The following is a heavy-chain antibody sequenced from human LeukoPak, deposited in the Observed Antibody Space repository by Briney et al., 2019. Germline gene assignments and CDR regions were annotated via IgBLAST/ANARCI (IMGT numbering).Heavy chain of an antibody. J-gene: IGHJ4*02. V-gene: IGHV3-30*18. CDR2: ISYDGSNK. CDR3: AKDLSTVTTSDPPIIDY. Sequence: GGSLRLSCAASGFTFSSYGTHGVRQAPGKGLEWVAVISYDGSNKYYADSVKGRFTISRDNSKNTLYLQMNSLRAEDTAVYYCAKDLSTVTTSDPPIIDYWGQGTLVTVSS. D-gene: IGHD4-17*01. CDR1: GFTFSSYG.